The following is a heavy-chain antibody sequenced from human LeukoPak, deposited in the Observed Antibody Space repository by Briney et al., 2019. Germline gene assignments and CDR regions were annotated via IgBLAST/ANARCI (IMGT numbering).Heavy chain of an antibody. Sequence: SETLSLTCTVSGGSISSYYWRWIRQPPGKGLEWIGYIYYSGSTNYNPSLKSRVTISVDTSKNQFSLKLSSVTAADTAVYYCVRHYYYYGMDVWGQGTTVTVSS. V-gene: IGHV4-59*08. D-gene: IGHD3-16*01. J-gene: IGHJ6*02. CDR2: IYYSGST. CDR1: GGSISSYY. CDR3: VRHYYYYGMDV.